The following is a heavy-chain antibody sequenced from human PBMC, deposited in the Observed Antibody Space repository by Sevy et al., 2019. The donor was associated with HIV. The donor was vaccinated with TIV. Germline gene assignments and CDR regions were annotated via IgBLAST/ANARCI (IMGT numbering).Heavy chain of an antibody. Sequence: GGSLRLSCAASRFTFSTYGMHWVRQAPGKGLEWVAVIWYDGSNKYYADSVKGRFTISRDNSKNTLDLQMNSLRAEDTAVYYCARGGVTSGSYYYYYGMDVWGQRTTVTVSS. CDR2: IWYDGSNK. J-gene: IGHJ6*02. D-gene: IGHD1-26*01. CDR1: RFTFSTYG. V-gene: IGHV3-33*01. CDR3: ARGGVTSGSYYYYYGMDV.